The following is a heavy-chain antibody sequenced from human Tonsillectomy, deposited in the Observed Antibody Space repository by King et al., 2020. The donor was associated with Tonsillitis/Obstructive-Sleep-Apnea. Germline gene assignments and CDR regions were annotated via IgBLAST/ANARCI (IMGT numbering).Heavy chain of an antibody. CDR3: AGDDGGKYANAMDI. Sequence: MQLQESGPGLVKPSETLSLTCTVSGGSISSYSFSWIRQPAGKGLEWIGHFYSSGSTNCNPSLKSRVTMSVDTSKNQFSLKLSSVTAADTAVYYCAGDDGGKYANAMDIWGQGTTVTVSS. D-gene: IGHD3-16*01. V-gene: IGHV4-4*07. CDR1: GGSISSYS. J-gene: IGHJ6*02. CDR2: FYSSGST.